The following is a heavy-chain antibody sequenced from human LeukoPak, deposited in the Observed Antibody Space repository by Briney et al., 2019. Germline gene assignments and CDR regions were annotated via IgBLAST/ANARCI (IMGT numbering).Heavy chain of an antibody. CDR1: GYSLTSYW. CDR3: ARNVSGSYSDY. D-gene: IGHD3-10*01. Sequence: GESLQISCKGSGYSLTSYWIGWVRRLPGKRLEWMGIIYPGDSDTRYSPSFQGQVTISADKSISTAYLQWSSLKASDTAMYYCARNVSGSYSDYWGQGTLVTVSS. J-gene: IGHJ4*02. CDR2: IYPGDSDT. V-gene: IGHV5-51*01.